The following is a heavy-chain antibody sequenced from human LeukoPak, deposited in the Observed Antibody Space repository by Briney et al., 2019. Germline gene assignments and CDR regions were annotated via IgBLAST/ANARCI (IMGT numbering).Heavy chain of an antibody. CDR1: GFTFSTYA. J-gene: IGHJ4*02. CDR3: AKDYTWIQLWLDY. V-gene: IGHV3-23*01. Sequence: GGSLRLSCAASGFTFSTYAMSWVRQAPRKGLEWVSAISAGGGNTYYADSVKGRFTISRDNSQNTLYLQMNSLRAEDTAIYYCAKDYTWIQLWLDYWGQGTLVTVSS. D-gene: IGHD5-18*01. CDR2: ISAGGGNT.